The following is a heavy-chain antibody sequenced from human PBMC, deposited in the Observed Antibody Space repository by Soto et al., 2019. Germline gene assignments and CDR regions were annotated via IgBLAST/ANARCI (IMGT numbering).Heavy chain of an antibody. V-gene: IGHV1-46*01. CDR3: ARAGVERYFDWLLQDYYGMDV. CDR2: INPSGGST. Sequence: ASVKVSCKASGYTLTSYYMHWVRQAHGQGLEWMGIINPSGGSTSYAQKFQGRVTMTRDTSTSTVYMELSSLRSEDTAVYYCARAGVERYFDWLLQDYYGMDVWGQGTTVTVSS. D-gene: IGHD3-9*01. CDR1: GYTLTSYY. J-gene: IGHJ6*02.